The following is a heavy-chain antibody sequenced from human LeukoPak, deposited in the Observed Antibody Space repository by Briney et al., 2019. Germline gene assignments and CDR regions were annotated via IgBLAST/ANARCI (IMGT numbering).Heavy chain of an antibody. V-gene: IGHV4-4*07. J-gene: IGHJ4*02. D-gene: IGHD3-22*01. CDR1: GGSISSYY. CDR2: IYASGKT. Sequence: SETLSLTCTVSGGSISSYYWSWIRQPAGKGLEWIGRIYASGKTNYNPSLKSRVTMSVDTPKNQFSLKMSSVTAADTAVYYCARDLGYYDSSGYSDYWGQGTLVTVSS. CDR3: ARDLGYYDSSGYSDY.